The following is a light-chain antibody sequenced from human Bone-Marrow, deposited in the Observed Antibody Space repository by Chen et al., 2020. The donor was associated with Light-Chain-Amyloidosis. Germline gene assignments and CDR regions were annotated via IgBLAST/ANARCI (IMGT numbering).Light chain of an antibody. CDR3: QVWDSINDQVV. Sequence: SYLLTQPPAVSVAPGPTARITCGGDDIETESVHWYQLKPGQAPVLVVEDDSDRPSGIPERFSGSNSGNTATLTISRVEGGDEADYYCQVWDSINDQVVFGGGTKLTVL. J-gene: IGLJ2*01. V-gene: IGLV3-21*02. CDR1: DIETES. CDR2: DDS.